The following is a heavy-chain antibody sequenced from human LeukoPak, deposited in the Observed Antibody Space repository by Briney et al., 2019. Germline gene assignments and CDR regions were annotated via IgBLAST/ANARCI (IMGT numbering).Heavy chain of an antibody. Sequence: SETLSLTCTVSGGSISSSSYYWSWIRQPAGKGLEWIGRIYTSGSTNYNPSLKSRVTMSVDTSKNQFSLKLSSVTAADTSVYYCAKAWNRYYYMDVWGKGTTVTVSS. J-gene: IGHJ6*03. CDR2: IYTSGST. CDR1: GGSISSSSYY. CDR3: AKAWNRYYYMDV. D-gene: IGHD2/OR15-2a*01. V-gene: IGHV4-61*02.